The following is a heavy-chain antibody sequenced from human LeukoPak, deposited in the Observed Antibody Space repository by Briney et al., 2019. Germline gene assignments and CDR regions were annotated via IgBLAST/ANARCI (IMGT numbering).Heavy chain of an antibody. CDR1: GYSFDNYW. Sequence: RGESLKISCKGSGYSFDNYWITWLRQLPGKGLEWMGKIDLSDSYTNYSPSFQGHVTISADKSISTAYLQWSSLKASDSAMYYCARHYYGSGSYSHFDYWGQGTLVTVSS. V-gene: IGHV5-10-1*01. CDR2: IDLSDSYT. J-gene: IGHJ4*02. CDR3: ARHYYGSGSYSHFDY. D-gene: IGHD3-10*01.